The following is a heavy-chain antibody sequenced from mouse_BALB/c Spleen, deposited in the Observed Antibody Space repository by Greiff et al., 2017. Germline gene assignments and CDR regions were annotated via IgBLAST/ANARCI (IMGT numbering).Heavy chain of an antibody. D-gene: IGHD2-14*01. V-gene: IGHV1-4*01. J-gene: IGHJ2*01. CDR1: GYTFTSYT. Sequence: VQLKESGAELARPGASVKMSCKASGYTFTSYTMHWVKQRPGQGLEWIGYINPSSGYTNYNQKFKDKATLTAEKSSSTAYMQLSSLTSEDSAVYYCARNRDYFDYWGEGTTLTVSS. CDR3: ARNRDYFDY. CDR2: INPSSGYT.